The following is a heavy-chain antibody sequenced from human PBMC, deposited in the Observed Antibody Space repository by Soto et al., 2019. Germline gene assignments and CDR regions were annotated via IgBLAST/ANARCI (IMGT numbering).Heavy chain of an antibody. V-gene: IGHV4-34*01. J-gene: IGHJ6*01. D-gene: IGHD3-10*01. Sequence: EALFLRCAVYCGSFSGYYCSWIRQPPGKGLEWIGEINHSGSTNYNPSLKSRVTISVDTSKNQFSLKLSSVTAADTAVYYCARVNMVRGVIKAYYGMDVWGQGTPVTVSS. CDR3: ARVNMVRGVIKAYYGMDV. CDR2: INHSGST. CDR1: CGSFSGYY.